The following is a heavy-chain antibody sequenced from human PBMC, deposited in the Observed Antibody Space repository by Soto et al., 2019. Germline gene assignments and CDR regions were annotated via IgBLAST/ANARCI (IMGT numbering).Heavy chain of an antibody. CDR2: IQSGGTT. Sequence: EVQLVESGGGLVQPGGSLRLSCAASGFTVSSKYMSWVRQAPGKGLEWVSLIQSGGTTYYADSVKGRFTISRDSPENTLHLQMDSLRAEDTAVYYCARDDVLCDGGSCYGVPRDVWGKGTTVTVSS. CDR1: GFTVSSKY. V-gene: IGHV3-66*01. D-gene: IGHD2-15*01. J-gene: IGHJ6*04. CDR3: ARDDVLCDGGSCYGVPRDV.